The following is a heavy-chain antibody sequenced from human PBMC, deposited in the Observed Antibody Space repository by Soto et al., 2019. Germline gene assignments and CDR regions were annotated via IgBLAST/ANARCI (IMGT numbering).Heavy chain of an antibody. D-gene: IGHD1-26*01. Sequence: QVQLVESGGGVVQPGRSLRLSCAASGFTFSSYGMHWVRQAPGKGLEWVAVISYDGSNKYYADSVKGRFTISRDNSKNTLYLQMNSLRAEDTAVYYCAKDVVVGATTGLGDYYDYYGMDVW. V-gene: IGHV3-30*18. CDR1: GFTFSSYG. CDR2: ISYDGSNK. J-gene: IGHJ6*01. CDR3: AKDVVVGATTGLGDYYDYYGMDV.